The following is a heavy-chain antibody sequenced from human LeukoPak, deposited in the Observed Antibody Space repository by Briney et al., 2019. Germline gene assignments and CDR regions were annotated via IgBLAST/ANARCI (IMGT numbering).Heavy chain of an antibody. CDR2: IYYSGST. J-gene: IGHJ4*02. CDR1: GGSITSSPHY. CDR3: ARLLPLASAYYFGY. Sequence: SETLSLTCTVSGGSITSSPHYWGWIRQPPGKGLEWSGSIYYSGSTYYNPSLKSRVTISVDTSKNQFSLKLSSVTAADTAVYYCARLLPLASAYYFGYWGQGTLVTVSS. V-gene: IGHV4-39*01.